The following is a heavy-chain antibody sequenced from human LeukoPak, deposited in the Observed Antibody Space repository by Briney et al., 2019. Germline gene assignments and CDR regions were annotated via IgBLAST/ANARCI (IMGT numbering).Heavy chain of an antibody. J-gene: IGHJ4*02. V-gene: IGHV3-21*01. CDR1: GFTFSSYS. CDR3: ARDNMAGDRGSFDY. Sequence: PGGSLRLSCAPSGFTFSSYSMSWVRQAPGKGLEWVSTISSSSSYIYYADSVKGRFTISRDNAKNSLYLQMNSLRAEDTAVYYCARDNMAGDRGSFDYWGQGTLVTVSS. CDR2: ISSSSSYI. D-gene: IGHD6-19*01.